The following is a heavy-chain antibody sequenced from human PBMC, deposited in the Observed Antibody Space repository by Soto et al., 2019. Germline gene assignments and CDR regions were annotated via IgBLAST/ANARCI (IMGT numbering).Heavy chain of an antibody. V-gene: IGHV4-34*01. D-gene: IGHD1-1*01. Sequence: NPSETPSLTCAVYGESVSGYYWSWIRQHPGKGLEWIGEINHSGSTNYNPSLKSRVTISVDTSKNQFSLKLSSVTAADTAVYYCARGRRIGTGTTWSWFDPWGQGTLVTVSS. CDR1: GESVSGYY. J-gene: IGHJ5*02. CDR3: ARGRRIGTGTTWSWFDP. CDR2: INHSGST.